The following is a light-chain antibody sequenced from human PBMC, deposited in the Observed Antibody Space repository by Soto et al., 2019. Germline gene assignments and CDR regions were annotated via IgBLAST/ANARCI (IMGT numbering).Light chain of an antibody. J-gene: IGLJ2*01. CDR3: SSYTSSSTLV. V-gene: IGLV2-18*02. CDR2: GVS. CDR1: SSDIGSYNR. Sequence: QSALTQPPSVSGSPGQSVTISCTGTSSDIGSYNRVSWYQQPPGTAPKLMIYGVSDRPSGVPDRFSGSKSGNTASLTISGLQAEDEADYYCSSYTSSSTLVFGGGTKLPVL.